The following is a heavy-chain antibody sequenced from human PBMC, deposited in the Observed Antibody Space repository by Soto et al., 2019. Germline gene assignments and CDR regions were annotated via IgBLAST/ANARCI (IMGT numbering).Heavy chain of an antibody. CDR2: IYYSGST. Sequence: PSETLSLTCTVSGGSISSGDYYWSWIRQPPGKGLEWIGYIYYSGSTYYNPSLKSRVTISVDTSKNQFSLKLSSVTAADTAVYYCARERVVVVATNGRNWFDPWGQGTLVPVSS. V-gene: IGHV4-30-4*01. CDR1: GGSISSGDYY. J-gene: IGHJ5*02. D-gene: IGHD2-15*01. CDR3: ARERVVVVATNGRNWFDP.